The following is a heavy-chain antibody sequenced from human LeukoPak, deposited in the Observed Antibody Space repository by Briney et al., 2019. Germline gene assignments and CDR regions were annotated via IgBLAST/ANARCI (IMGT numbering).Heavy chain of an antibody. V-gene: IGHV3-23*01. CDR3: AKEYGSGSYLVYFDY. CDR1: GFTFSCYA. D-gene: IGHD3-10*01. Sequence: SGGSLRLSCAASGFTFSCYAMSWVRQAPGKGLEWVSAISGSGGSTYYADSVKGRFTISRDNSKNTLYLQMNGLRAEDTAVYYCAKEYGSGSYLVYFDYWGQGTLVTVSS. CDR2: ISGSGGST. J-gene: IGHJ4*02.